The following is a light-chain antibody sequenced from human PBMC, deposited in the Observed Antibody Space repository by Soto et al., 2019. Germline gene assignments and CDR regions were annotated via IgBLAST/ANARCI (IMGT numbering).Light chain of an antibody. CDR2: EVS. J-gene: IGLJ1*01. CDR1: SSDVGGYNY. Sequence: QSVLTQPGSVSGYPGQSITISCTGTSSDVGGYNYVSWYQQHPGKAPKLMIYEVSNRPSGVSNRLSGSRSGNTASLTISGLQAEDEAAYYCSSYTSSSTLVFGTGTRSPP. V-gene: IGLV2-14*01. CDR3: SSYTSSSTLV.